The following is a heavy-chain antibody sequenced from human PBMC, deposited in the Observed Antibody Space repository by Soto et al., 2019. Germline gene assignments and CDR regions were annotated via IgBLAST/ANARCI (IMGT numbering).Heavy chain of an antibody. CDR1: GYSFTSYW. D-gene: IGHD5-12*01. Sequence: PGESLKISCKGSGYSFTSYWIGWVRQMPGKGLEWMGIIYPGDSDTRYSPSFQGQVTIAADKSISTAYLQWSSLKASDTAMYYCASSGYDYRLGDYFDYWGQGTLVTVSS. V-gene: IGHV5-51*01. CDR2: IYPGDSDT. J-gene: IGHJ4*02. CDR3: ASSGYDYRLGDYFDY.